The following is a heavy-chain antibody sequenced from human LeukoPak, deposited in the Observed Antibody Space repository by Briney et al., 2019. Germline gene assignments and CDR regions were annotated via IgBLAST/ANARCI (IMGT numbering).Heavy chain of an antibody. CDR1: GFTFSSYA. J-gene: IGHJ4*02. V-gene: IGHV3-23*01. D-gene: IGHD6-19*01. CDR2: ISGSGGST. Sequence: PGGSLRLSCAASGFTFSSYAMSWVPQAPEKGLEWVSAISGSGGSTYYADSVKGRFTISRDNSKNTLYLQMNSLRAEDTAVYYCAKKGSGWYGPSGRTVFWGQGTVVTVSS. CDR3: AKKGSGWYGPSGRTVF.